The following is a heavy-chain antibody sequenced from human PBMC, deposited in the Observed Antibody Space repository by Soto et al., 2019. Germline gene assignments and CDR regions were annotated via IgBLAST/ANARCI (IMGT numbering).Heavy chain of an antibody. CDR1: GFTFSSYA. CDR3: APGSSWFDP. V-gene: IGHV3-23*01. Sequence: PGGSLRLSCAASGFTFSSYAMSWVRQAPGKGLEWVSAISGRGGSTYYADSVKGRFTISRDNAKNSLYLQMNSLREEDTAVYYCAPGSSWFDPWGHGTLVTVS. J-gene: IGHJ5*02. CDR2: ISGRGGST.